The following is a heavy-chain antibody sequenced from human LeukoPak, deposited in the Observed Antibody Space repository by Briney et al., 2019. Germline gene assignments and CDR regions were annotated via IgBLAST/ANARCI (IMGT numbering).Heavy chain of an antibody. CDR1: GFTFSSYW. CDR2: INSDGSST. Sequence: GGSLRLSCAASGFTFSSYWMHWVRQAPGKGLVWVSRINSDGSSTSYADSVKGRFTISRDNAKNTLYLQVSNLRAEDTAVYYCARGPNSNWSGLDFWGQGTLLTVSS. CDR3: ARGPNSNWSGLDF. V-gene: IGHV3-74*01. J-gene: IGHJ4*02. D-gene: IGHD6-6*01.